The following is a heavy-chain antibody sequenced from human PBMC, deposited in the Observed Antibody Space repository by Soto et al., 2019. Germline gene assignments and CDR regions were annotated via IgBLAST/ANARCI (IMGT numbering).Heavy chain of an antibody. CDR2: ISYDGSNK. CDR3: AKDPNSGWARGY. V-gene: IGHV3-30*18. Sequence: ESGGGVVQPGRSLRLSCAASGFTFSSYGMHWVRQAPGKGLEWVAVISYDGSNKYYADSVKGRFTISRDNSKNTLYLQMNSLRAEDTAVYYCAKDPNSGWARGYWGQGTLVTVSS. J-gene: IGHJ4*02. D-gene: IGHD5-12*01. CDR1: GFTFSSYG.